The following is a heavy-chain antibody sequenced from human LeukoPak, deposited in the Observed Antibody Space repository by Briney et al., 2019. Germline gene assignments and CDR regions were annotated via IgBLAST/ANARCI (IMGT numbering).Heavy chain of an antibody. D-gene: IGHD4-11*01. V-gene: IGHV1-69*04. J-gene: IGHJ4*02. Sequence: GASVKVSCKASGGTFSSYAISWVRQAPGQGLEWMGRIIPIFGIANYAQKFQGRVTITADKSTSTAYMELSSLRSEDTAVYYCARVGTVTTFDYWGQGTLVTVSS. CDR2: IIPIFGIA. CDR3: ARVGTVTTFDY. CDR1: GGTFSSYA.